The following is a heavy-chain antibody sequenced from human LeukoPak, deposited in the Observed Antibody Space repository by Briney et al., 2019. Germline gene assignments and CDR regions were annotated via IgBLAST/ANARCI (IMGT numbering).Heavy chain of an antibody. CDR2: IYYTGST. CDR3: ARRGSGSYSIFDY. V-gene: IGHV4-59*08. D-gene: IGHD3-10*01. J-gene: IGHJ4*02. Sequence: NSSEALSLTCTVSGGSISSYYWSWIRQPPGKGLEWIGYIYYTGSTSYNPSLKSRVTMSVDTSQNQFSLKLSSVTAADTAVYYCARRGSGSYSIFDYWGQGTLVTVSS. CDR1: GGSISSYY.